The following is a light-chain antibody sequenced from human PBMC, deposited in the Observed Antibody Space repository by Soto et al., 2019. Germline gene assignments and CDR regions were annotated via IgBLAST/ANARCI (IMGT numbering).Light chain of an antibody. Sequence: QSVLTQPASVSGSPGQSIDISCTGTSSDVVTYKYVSWYQQHPGKAPKLMIYEVSIRPSGVSDRFSGSKSGNTASLTISGLRPEDEAYYYCCSYAGSTTRVVFGGGTKLTVL. CDR3: CSYAGSTTRVV. CDR1: SSDVVTYKY. V-gene: IGLV2-14*01. CDR2: EVS. J-gene: IGLJ2*01.